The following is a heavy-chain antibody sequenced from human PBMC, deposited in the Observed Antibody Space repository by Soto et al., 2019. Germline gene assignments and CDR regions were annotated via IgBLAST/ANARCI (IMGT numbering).Heavy chain of an antibody. Sequence: PGGSLRLSCAASGFTFSSYGMHLVRQAPGKGLEWVAFISYDGSNKYYADAVKGRFTISRDNSKNTLYLQMNSLRAEDTAVYYCAKEIAVAGLAWGQGTLVTVSS. J-gene: IGHJ5*02. D-gene: IGHD6-19*01. V-gene: IGHV3-30*18. CDR1: GFTFSSYG. CDR3: AKEIAVAGLA. CDR2: ISYDGSNK.